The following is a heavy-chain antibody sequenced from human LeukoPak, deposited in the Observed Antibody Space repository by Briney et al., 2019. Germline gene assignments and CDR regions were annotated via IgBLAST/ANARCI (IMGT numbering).Heavy chain of an antibody. CDR3: ARTPSLLWFGELYY. CDR1: GYTFTSYD. Sequence: GASVKVSCKASGYTFTSYDINWVRQATGQGLEWMGWMNPNSGNTGYAQKFQGRVTMTRNTSISTAYMELSSLRSEDTAVYYCARTPSLLWFGELYYWGQGTLVTVSS. V-gene: IGHV1-8*01. D-gene: IGHD3-10*01. J-gene: IGHJ4*02. CDR2: MNPNSGNT.